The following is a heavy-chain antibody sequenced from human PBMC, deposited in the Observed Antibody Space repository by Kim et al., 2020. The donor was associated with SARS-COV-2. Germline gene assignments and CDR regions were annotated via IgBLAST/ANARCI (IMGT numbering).Heavy chain of an antibody. V-gene: IGHV1-46*01. D-gene: IGHD3-10*01. CDR3: ARYGSGRSDFDY. Sequence: SYARKFQGRVTMTRDTSTSTVYRELSSLRSEDTAVYYCARYGSGRSDFDYWGQGTLVTVSS. J-gene: IGHJ4*02.